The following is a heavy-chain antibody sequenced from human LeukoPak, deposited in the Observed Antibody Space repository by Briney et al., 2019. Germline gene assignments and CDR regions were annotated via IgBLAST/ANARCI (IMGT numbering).Heavy chain of an antibody. Sequence: SETLSLTCTVSGGSISSSSYYWGWIRQPPGKGLEWIGSIYYSGSTYYNPSLKSRVTISVDTSKNQFSLKLSSVTAADTAVYYCARANPPSYFDYWGQGTLVTVSS. V-gene: IGHV4-39*07. D-gene: IGHD2-8*01. CDR2: IYYSGST. CDR3: ARANPPSYFDY. J-gene: IGHJ4*02. CDR1: GGSISSSSYY.